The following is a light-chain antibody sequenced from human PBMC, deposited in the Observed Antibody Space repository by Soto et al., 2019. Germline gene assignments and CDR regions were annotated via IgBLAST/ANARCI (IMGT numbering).Light chain of an antibody. CDR1: QDISNY. V-gene: IGKV1-33*01. CDR2: DAS. Sequence: DFQMTQSPASLSASVGDRVTITCQASQDISNYLNWYQQKPGKAPTLLIYDASNLETGGPSRFSGSGSGTDFTFTISSLQPEDIATSYCQQYDNLPPLTFGGGTKVEIK. J-gene: IGKJ4*01. CDR3: QQYDNLPPLT.